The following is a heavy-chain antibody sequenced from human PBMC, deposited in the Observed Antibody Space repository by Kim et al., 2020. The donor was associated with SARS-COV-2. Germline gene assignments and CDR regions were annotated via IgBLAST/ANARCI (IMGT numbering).Heavy chain of an antibody. CDR3: ARTSDYSGYYRPHDAFDI. D-gene: IGHD3-22*01. V-gene: IGHV4-39*01. CDR2: IYYSGST. Sequence: SETLSLTCSVSGASSSTSSFYWAWIRQPAGKGLEWIGTIYYSGSTYYNPSLKSRVTISVDTSKKQFFLKVESVTAADTGVYYWARTSDYSGYYRPHDAFDIWGQGTMVTVSS. CDR1: GASSSTSSFY. J-gene: IGHJ3*02.